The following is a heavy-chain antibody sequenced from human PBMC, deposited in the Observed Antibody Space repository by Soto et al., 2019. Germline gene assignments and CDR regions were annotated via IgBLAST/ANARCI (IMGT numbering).Heavy chain of an antibody. V-gene: IGHV3-74*01. D-gene: IGHD2-15*01. CDR2: INTDGSNT. J-gene: IGHJ5*02. Sequence: GGSLRLSCAASGLTFNRCWMHWVRHAPGKGLVWVSHINTDGSNTNYADSVKGRFTISRDNAKSTLFLQMNSLRDEDTAVYYCARECCSGGNCYTYYFDPWGQGIPVTVSS. CDR3: ARECCSGGNCYTYYFDP. CDR1: GLTFNRCW.